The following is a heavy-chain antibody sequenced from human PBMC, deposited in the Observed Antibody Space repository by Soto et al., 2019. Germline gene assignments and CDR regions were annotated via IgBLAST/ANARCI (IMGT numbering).Heavy chain of an antibody. CDR3: AREGGEYSYGPLDY. D-gene: IGHD5-18*01. CDR1: GFTFSSHW. V-gene: IGHV3-74*01. J-gene: IGHJ4*02. CDR2: INTDGSST. Sequence: GGSLRLSCTASGFTFSSHWMHWVRQAPGKGLVWVSRINTDGSSTNYADYVKGRFTVSRDNAKNPLYLQMNSLRAEDTAVYYCAREGGEYSYGPLDYWGQGTLVTVSS.